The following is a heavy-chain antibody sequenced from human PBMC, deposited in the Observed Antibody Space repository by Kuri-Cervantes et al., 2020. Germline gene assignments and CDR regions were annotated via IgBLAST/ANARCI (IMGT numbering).Heavy chain of an antibody. V-gene: IGHV4-39*07. CDR2: IYYSGST. CDR3: ASGVGTYGGDAFDI. Sequence: SETLSLTCTVSGGSISSSSYYWGWIRQPPGKGLEWIGSIYYSGSTYYNPSLKSRATISVDRSKNQFSLKLSSVTAADTAVYYCASGVGTYGGDAFDIWGQGPMVPVSS. CDR1: GGSISSSSYY. D-gene: IGHD4-23*01. J-gene: IGHJ3*02.